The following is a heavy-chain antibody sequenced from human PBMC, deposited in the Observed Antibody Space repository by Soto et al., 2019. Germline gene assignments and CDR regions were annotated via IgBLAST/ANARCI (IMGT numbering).Heavy chain of an antibody. D-gene: IGHD3-22*01. CDR1: GGTFSSYA. CDR3: ALKTQNYDSSGYYSVVAFDI. Sequence: SVKVSCKASGGTFSSYAISWVLQAPGQGLEWMGGIIPIFGTANYAQKFQGRVTITADESTSTAYMELSSLRSEDTAVYYCALKTQNYDSSGYYSVVAFDIWGQGTMVTVSS. CDR2: IIPIFGTA. V-gene: IGHV1-69*13. J-gene: IGHJ3*02.